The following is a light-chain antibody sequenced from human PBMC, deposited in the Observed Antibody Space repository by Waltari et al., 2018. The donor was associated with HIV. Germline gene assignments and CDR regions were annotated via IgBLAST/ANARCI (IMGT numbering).Light chain of an antibody. CDR1: SVRSYY. Sequence: SSELAQDPAVSVALGQTVRITCQGDSVRSYYASWYQQKPGQAHVLGVYGETSRPSGIPDRFSGSSSGTTASLTIAGAQAEDGADYYRNPRDSSGYWFFVGGTKVTVL. J-gene: IGLJ3*02. CDR3: NPRDSSGYWF. V-gene: IGLV3-19*01. CDR2: GET.